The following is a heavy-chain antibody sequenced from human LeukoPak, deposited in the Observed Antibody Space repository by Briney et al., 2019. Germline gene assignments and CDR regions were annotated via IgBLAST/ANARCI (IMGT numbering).Heavy chain of an antibody. CDR2: IYTSGST. Sequence: SETLSLTCTVSGYSISSSYYWSWIRQPAGKGLEWIGRIYTSGSTNYNPSLKSRVTMSVDTSKNQFSLKLSSVTAADTAVYYCAKTSSWYAADYFDYWGQGTLVTVSS. CDR3: AKTSSWYAADYFDY. J-gene: IGHJ4*02. V-gene: IGHV4-4*07. CDR1: GYSISSSYY. D-gene: IGHD6-13*01.